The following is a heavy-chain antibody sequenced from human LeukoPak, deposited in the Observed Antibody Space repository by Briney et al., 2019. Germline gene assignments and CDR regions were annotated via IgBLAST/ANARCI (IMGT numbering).Heavy chain of an antibody. Sequence: GGSLRLSCAASGFTFSIYTMSWVRQAPGKGLEWVSTITTSDGNTYYADSVKGRFTVSRDNSKNTLFLQMNSLRAEDTAVYYCAKDGGLWVSAHWGDSWGRGTLVTVSS. V-gene: IGHV3-23*01. CDR1: GFTFSIYT. D-gene: IGHD7-27*01. J-gene: IGHJ4*02. CDR2: ITTSDGNT. CDR3: AKDGGLWVSAHWGDS.